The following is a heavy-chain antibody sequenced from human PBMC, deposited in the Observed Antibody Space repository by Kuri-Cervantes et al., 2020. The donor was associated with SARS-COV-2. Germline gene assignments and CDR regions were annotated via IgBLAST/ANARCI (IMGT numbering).Heavy chain of an antibody. J-gene: IGHJ5*02. V-gene: IGHV3-30*03. CDR3: AREDRYGGNLNWFDP. D-gene: IGHD1-26*01. Sequence: GGSLRLSCAASGFTFNNYGTHWVRQAPGKGLEWVAVISLDGSKKFYADSVQGRFTISRDNSKNTLYLQMNSLRVEDTAVYYCAREDRYGGNLNWFDPWGQGTLVTVSS. CDR2: ISLDGSKK. CDR1: GFTFNNYG.